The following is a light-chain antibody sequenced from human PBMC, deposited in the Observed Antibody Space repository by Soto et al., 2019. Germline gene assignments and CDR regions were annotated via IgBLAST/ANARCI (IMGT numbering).Light chain of an antibody. V-gene: IGKV1-39*01. Sequence: IQMTQSPPSLSASVGDRVTITCRASQSIKSYLNWYQQKPGKAPELLIFATSSLQSGVTPRFSGSGSGTDFTLTISSLQPEDFATYYCQQSFSISLTFGGGTKVDIK. CDR2: ATS. CDR3: QQSFSISLT. J-gene: IGKJ4*01. CDR1: QSIKSY.